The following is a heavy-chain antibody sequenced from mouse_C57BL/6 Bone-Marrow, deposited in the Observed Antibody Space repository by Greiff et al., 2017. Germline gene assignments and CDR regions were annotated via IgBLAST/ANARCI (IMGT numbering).Heavy chain of an antibody. CDR3: TSSRINTVAQDY. CDR1: GYTFTSYN. CDR2: IYPGNGDT. V-gene: IGHV1-12*01. J-gene: IGHJ2*01. D-gene: IGHD1-3*01. Sequence: QVQLKESGAELVRPGASVKMSCKASGYTFTSYNMHWVKQTPRQGLEWIGAIYPGNGDTSYNQKFKGKATLTVDKSSSTAYMQLSRLTSGDSAVYFCTSSRINTVAQDYWGQGTTLTVSS.